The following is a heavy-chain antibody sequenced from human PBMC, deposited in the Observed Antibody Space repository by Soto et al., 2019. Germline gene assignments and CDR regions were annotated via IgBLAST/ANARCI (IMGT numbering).Heavy chain of an antibody. CDR3: ARDLTSSSWSYFDY. CDR2: INAGNGNT. CDR1: GYTFTSYA. Sequence: QVQLVQSGAEVKKPGASVKVSCKASGYTFTSYAMHWVRQAPGQRLEWMGWINAGNGNTKYSQKFQGRVTITRDTSASTAYMVLSSLRSEDTAVYYCARDLTSSSWSYFDYWGQGTLVTVSS. J-gene: IGHJ4*02. D-gene: IGHD6-13*01. V-gene: IGHV1-3*01.